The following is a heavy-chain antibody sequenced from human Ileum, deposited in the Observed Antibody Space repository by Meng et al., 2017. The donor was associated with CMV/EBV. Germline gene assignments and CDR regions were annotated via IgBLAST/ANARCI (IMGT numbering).Heavy chain of an antibody. J-gene: IGHJ4*02. CDR3: ARGDFWSGYYHY. CDR2: IYYSGST. D-gene: IGHD3-3*01. V-gene: IGHV4-31*02. Sequence: TVSGGSISSGGYYWRWIRQHPGTGLEWIGYIYYSGSTYYNPSLKSRVTISVDTSKNQFSLKLSSVTAADTAVYYCARGDFWSGYYHYWGQGTLVTVSS. CDR1: GGSISSGGYY.